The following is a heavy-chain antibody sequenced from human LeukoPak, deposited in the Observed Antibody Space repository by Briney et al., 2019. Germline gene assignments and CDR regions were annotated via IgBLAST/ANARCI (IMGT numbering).Heavy chain of an antibody. CDR1: SDTCTSSG. D-gene: IGHD4-17*01. Sequence: ASVKVFCKASSDTCTSSGISWVRQAPGQGLEWMGWISAYNVTTNYAPNLQGRVTMTTDTSTRTAYMELRSLRSDDTAVYYCARDPFLAVTTSLFDYWGQGTLVTVSS. V-gene: IGHV1-18*01. J-gene: IGHJ4*02. CDR3: ARDPFLAVTTSLFDY. CDR2: ISAYNVTT.